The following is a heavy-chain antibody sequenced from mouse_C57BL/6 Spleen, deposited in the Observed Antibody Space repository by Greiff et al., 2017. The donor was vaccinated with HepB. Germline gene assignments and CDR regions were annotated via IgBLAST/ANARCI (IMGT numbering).Heavy chain of an antibody. J-gene: IGHJ2*01. CDR1: GYTFTSYW. Sequence: QVQLQQPGAELVKPGASVKMSCKASGYTFTSYWITWVKQRPGQGLEWIGDIYPGSGSTNYNEKFKSKATLTVDTSSSTAYMQLSSLTSEDSAVYYCAREPLNLLLRYLDYWGQGTTLTVSS. CDR3: AREPLNLLLRYLDY. CDR2: IYPGSGST. V-gene: IGHV1-55*01. D-gene: IGHD1-1*01.